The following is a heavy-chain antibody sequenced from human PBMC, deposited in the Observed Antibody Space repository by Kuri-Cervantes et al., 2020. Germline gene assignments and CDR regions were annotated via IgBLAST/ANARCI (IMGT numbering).Heavy chain of an antibody. CDR2: ISWNSGSI. D-gene: IGHD4-17*01. Sequence: SLKISCAASGFTFSSYAMHWVRQAPGKGLEWVSGISWNSGSIGYADSVKGRFTISRDKAKNSLYLQMNSLRAEDMAVYDCAREYGDYVWYYYGMDVWGQGTTVTVSS. CDR3: AREYGDYVWYYYGMDV. CDR1: GFTFSSYA. V-gene: IGHV3-9*03. J-gene: IGHJ6*02.